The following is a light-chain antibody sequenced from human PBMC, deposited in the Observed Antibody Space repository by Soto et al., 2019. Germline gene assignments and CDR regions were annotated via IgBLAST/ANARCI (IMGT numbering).Light chain of an antibody. CDR3: SSYAGSNNLV. CDR1: SNDVGGYNY. Sequence: ALAQPPSASGSPGQSVTISCTGTSNDVGGYNYVSWYQQHPGKAPKVLIYAVSKRPSGVPDRFSGSKSGNTASLTVSGLQADDEADYYCSSYAGSNNLVFGTGTKVTVL. V-gene: IGLV2-8*01. CDR2: AVS. J-gene: IGLJ1*01.